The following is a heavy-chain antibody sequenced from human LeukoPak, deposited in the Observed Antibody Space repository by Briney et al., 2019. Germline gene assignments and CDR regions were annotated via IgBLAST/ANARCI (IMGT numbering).Heavy chain of an antibody. V-gene: IGHV3-74*01. J-gene: IGHJ4*02. CDR1: GFIFTDYW. D-gene: IGHD1-26*01. CDR2: IRGDGRAT. CDR3: AKDQVGATTPFDY. Sequence: GGSLRLSCAASGFIFTDYWMHWVRQAPGKELVWVARIRGDGRATTYADSVKGRFTISRDNSKNTLYLQMNSLRAEDTAVYYCAKDQVGATTPFDYWGQGTLVTVSS.